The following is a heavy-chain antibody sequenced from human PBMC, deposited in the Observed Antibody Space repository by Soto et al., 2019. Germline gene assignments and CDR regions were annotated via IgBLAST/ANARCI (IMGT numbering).Heavy chain of an antibody. CDR2: IIPIFGTV. CDR3: ARGNHRWLQLWYFDL. V-gene: IGHV1-69*12. CDR1: GGTFSNYP. J-gene: IGHJ2*01. D-gene: IGHD5-12*01. Sequence: QVQLVQSGAEVKKPGSSVKVSCKASGGTFSNYPISWVRQAPGQGLEWMGGIIPIFGTVNYAQKFQGRVTITADESTSTAYMELCSLRSEDTAVYYCARGNHRWLQLWYFDLWRRGTLVTVSS.